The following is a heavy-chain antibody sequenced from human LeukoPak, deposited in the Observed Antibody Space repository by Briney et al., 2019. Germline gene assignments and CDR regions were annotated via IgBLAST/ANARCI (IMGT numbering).Heavy chain of an antibody. V-gene: IGHV4-39*07. CDR3: ARVDCTAVSCYSFDY. CDR1: GASISSNSYY. Sequence: PSETLSLTCTVSGASISSNSYYWGWIRQPPGKGLEWIGSIYYSGSTYYNPSLKSRVTISVDTSKNQFSLKLRSVTAADTALYYCARVDCTAVSCYSFDYWGQGTLVTVSS. J-gene: IGHJ4*02. D-gene: IGHD2-15*01. CDR2: IYYSGST.